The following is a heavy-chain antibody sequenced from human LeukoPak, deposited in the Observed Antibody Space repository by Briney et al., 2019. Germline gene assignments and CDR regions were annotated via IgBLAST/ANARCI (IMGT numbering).Heavy chain of an antibody. J-gene: IGHJ4*02. D-gene: IGHD1-26*01. CDR3: ARHSGSFSRPFDY. CDR2: IYPGDPDP. V-gene: IGHV5-51*01. Sequence: GESLKISCKGSGYSFTSSWIGWVRQMPGKGLGWMGIIYPGDPDPRYSPSFQGQVTISADKSISTAYLQWSSLKASDTAMYYCARHSGSFSRPFDYWGQGTLVTVSS. CDR1: GYSFTSSW.